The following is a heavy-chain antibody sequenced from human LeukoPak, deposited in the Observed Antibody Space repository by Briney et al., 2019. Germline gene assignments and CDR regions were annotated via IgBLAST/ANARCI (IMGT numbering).Heavy chain of an antibody. D-gene: IGHD2-2*01. V-gene: IGHV3-30*18. CDR1: GFTFSSYG. J-gene: IGHJ4*02. CDR3: AKDEGIVVVPAAIDY. CDR2: ISYDGSNK. Sequence: AGRSLRLSCAASGFTFSSYGMHWVRQAPGKGLEWVAVISYDGSNKYYADSVKGRFTISGDNSKNTLYLQMNSLRAEDTAVYYCAKDEGIVVVPAAIDYWGQGTLVTVSS.